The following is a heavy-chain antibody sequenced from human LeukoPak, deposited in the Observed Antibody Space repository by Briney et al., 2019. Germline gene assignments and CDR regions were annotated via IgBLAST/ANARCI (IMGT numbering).Heavy chain of an antibody. CDR1: GGSISSSSYY. CDR2: IYYSGST. D-gene: IGHD1-26*01. V-gene: IGHV4-39*07. CDR3: ARVARRGSYANDY. Sequence: PSETLPLTCTVSGGSISSSSYYWGWIRQPPGKGLEWIGSIYYSGSTYYNPSLKSRVTISVDTSKNQFSLKLSSVTAADTAVYYCARVARRGSYANDYWGQGTLVTVSS. J-gene: IGHJ4*02.